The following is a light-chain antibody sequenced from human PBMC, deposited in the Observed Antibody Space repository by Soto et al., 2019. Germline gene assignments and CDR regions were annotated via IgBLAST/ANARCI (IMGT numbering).Light chain of an antibody. J-gene: IGLJ1*01. V-gene: IGLV2-14*01. CDR1: SIDVGGYNY. CDR3: SSYTRGFYV. Sequence: QSSLTQPASVSGSSGQSITISCTGTSIDVGGYNYVSWYQQHPGKAPKLMIYDVSDRPSGVSNRFSGSKSGNTASLTISGLQAEDEADYSCSSYTRGFYVFGTGTKVTVL. CDR2: DVS.